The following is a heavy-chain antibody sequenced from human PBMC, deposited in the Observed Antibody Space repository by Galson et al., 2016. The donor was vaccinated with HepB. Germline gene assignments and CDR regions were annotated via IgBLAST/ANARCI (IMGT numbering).Heavy chain of an antibody. CDR1: GGSMTSGGIY. CDR2: IYYSGAT. J-gene: IGHJ5*02. V-gene: IGHV4-31*03. D-gene: IGHD3-3*01. Sequence: TLSLTCTVFGGSMTSGGIYWSWIRQLPGKGLEWIGHIYYSGATYYNPSLKSRVTISVDTSKNQFSLNLISVTAADTAVYFCAREGPYWSGNYWFDPWGQGTLVTVSS. CDR3: AREGPYWSGNYWFDP.